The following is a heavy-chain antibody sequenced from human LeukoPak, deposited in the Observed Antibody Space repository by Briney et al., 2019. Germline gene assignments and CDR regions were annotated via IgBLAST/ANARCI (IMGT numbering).Heavy chain of an antibody. CDR1: GYAFTSYG. D-gene: IGHD5-24*01. CDR3: ARGERDGYNLDY. Sequence: ASVTVSCKASGYAFTSYGISWVRQAPGQGLEWMGWISVYNGNTNYAQKLQGRVTMTTDTSTSTAYMELRSLRSDDTAVFYCARGERDGYNLDYWGQGTLVTVSS. CDR2: ISVYNGNT. V-gene: IGHV1-18*01. J-gene: IGHJ4*02.